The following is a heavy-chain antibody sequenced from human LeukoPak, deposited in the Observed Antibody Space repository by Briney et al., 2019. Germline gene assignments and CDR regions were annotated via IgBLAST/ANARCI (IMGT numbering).Heavy chain of an antibody. CDR2: ISGSGGST. D-gene: IGHD3-22*01. CDR3: AKGRGGGGSGYYVDY. CDR1: GFTFSSYA. Sequence: GGSLRLSCAASGFTFSSYAMSWVRQAPGKGLEWVSAISGSGGSTYYADSVKGRFTISRDNSKNTLYLQMNSLRAEDTAVYYWAKGRGGGGSGYYVDYWGQGTLVTVSS. V-gene: IGHV3-23*01. J-gene: IGHJ4*02.